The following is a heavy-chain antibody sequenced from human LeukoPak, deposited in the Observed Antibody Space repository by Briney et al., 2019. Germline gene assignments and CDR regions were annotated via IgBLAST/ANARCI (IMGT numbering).Heavy chain of an antibody. CDR3: ARGLTTVTAYFEY. V-gene: IGHV3-9*01. D-gene: IGHD4-17*01. J-gene: IGHJ4*02. Sequence: TGGSLRLSCVASGFTFDDYAMHWVRQAPGKGLEWVSGISWNSGSMGYADSVKGRFTISRDNTRNSLYLQMNSLRTEDTAFYYCARGLTTVTAYFEYWGQGTLVTVSS. CDR1: GFTFDDYA. CDR2: ISWNSGSM.